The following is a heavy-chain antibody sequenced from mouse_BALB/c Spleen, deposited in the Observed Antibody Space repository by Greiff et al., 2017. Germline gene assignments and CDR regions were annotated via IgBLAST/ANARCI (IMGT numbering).Heavy chain of an antibody. CDR1: GFSLTSYG. CDR3: ATLNWDRGFAY. J-gene: IGHJ3*01. CDR2: IWAGGST. D-gene: IGHD4-1*01. V-gene: IGHV2-9*02. Sequence: VMLVESGPGLVAPSQSLSITCTVSGFSLTSYGVHWVRQPPGKGLEWLGVIWAGGSTNYNSALMSRLSISKDNSKSQVFLKMNSLQTDDTAMYYCATLNWDRGFAYWGQGTLVTVSA.